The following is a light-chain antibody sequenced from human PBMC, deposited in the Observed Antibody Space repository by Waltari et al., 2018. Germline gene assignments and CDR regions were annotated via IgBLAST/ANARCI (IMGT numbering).Light chain of an antibody. CDR3: SSRNGRANQVV. V-gene: IGLV3-19*01. CDR1: SLRTSY. J-gene: IGLJ3*02. Sequence: SSELTQDPAVSVAFAQTVRFTCQGDSLRTSYATWYQLKPGQAPVLVIYGKDKRPSGIPDRISGYSSGTTSSLTITGAQAEDEADYYCSSRNGRANQVVFAGGTKVTVL. CDR2: GKD.